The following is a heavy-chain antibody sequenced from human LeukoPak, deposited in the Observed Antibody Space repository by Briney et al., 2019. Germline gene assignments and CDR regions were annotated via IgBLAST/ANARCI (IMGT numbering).Heavy chain of an antibody. CDR2: ISYSGTT. CDR3: ARHLRGGSIWFDY. V-gene: IGHV4-39*01. D-gene: IGHD6-13*01. CDR1: GGSISSGSYY. J-gene: IGHJ4*02. Sequence: SETLPLTCTVSGGSISSGSYYWGWVRQPPGKGLEWIGSISYSGTTYYNLSLKSRVTLSVDTSMNQFSLKLSSVTAADTALYYCARHLRGGSIWFDYWGQGTLVTVSS.